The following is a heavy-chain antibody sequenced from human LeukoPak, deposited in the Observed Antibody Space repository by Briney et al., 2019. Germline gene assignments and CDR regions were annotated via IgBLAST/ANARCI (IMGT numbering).Heavy chain of an antibody. CDR2: IYSSGST. CDR1: GASIHTYH. CDR3: ASGADAFETSGDYSDY. Sequence: PSETLSLTCTVSGASIHTYHWNWIRQPAGKGLEWIGRIYSSGSTNYNPSLKGRVTMSVETSTNQVSLKVTSVTAADTAVYYCASGADAFETSGDYSDYWGQGTLVTVSS. D-gene: IGHD7-27*01. J-gene: IGHJ4*02. V-gene: IGHV4-4*07.